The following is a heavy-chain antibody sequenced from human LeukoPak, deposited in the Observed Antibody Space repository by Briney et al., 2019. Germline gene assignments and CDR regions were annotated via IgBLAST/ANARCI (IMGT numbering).Heavy chain of an antibody. V-gene: IGHV1-18*01. J-gene: IGHJ3*02. CDR2: ISAYNGNT. Sequence: ASVKVSCKASGYTFTSYGISWVRQAPGQGLEWMGWISAYNGNTNYAQKLQGRVTMTTDTSTSTAYMELRSLRSDDTAVYYCARDNGDYVLDAFDIWGQGTMVTVSS. CDR3: ARDNGDYVLDAFDI. D-gene: IGHD4-17*01. CDR1: GYTFTSYG.